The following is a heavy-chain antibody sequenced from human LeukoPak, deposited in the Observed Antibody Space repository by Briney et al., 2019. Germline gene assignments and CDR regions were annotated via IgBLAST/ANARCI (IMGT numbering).Heavy chain of an antibody. CDR1: GGSISSYY. V-gene: IGHV4-59*01. J-gene: IGHJ3*02. CDR3: ARVLGYYDSRAFDI. CDR2: IYYSGST. D-gene: IGHD3-22*01. Sequence: SGTLSLTCTVSGGSISSYYWSWIRQPPGKGLEWIGYIYYSGSTNYNPSLKSRVTISVDTSKNQFSLKLSSVTAADTAVYYCARVLGYYDSRAFDIWGQGTMVTVSS.